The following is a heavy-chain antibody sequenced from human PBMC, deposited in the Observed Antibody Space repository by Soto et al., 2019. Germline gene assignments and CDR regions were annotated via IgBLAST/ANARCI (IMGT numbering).Heavy chain of an antibody. J-gene: IGHJ4*02. CDR1: GGSISSSNW. Sequence: ETLSLTCAVSGGSISSSNWWSWVRQPPGKGLEWIGEIYHSGSTNYNPSLKSRVTISVDKSKNQFSLKLSSVTAADTAVYYCAREYSSSPGAFDYWGQGTLVTVSS. CDR2: IYHSGST. V-gene: IGHV4-4*02. CDR3: AREYSSSPGAFDY. D-gene: IGHD6-6*01.